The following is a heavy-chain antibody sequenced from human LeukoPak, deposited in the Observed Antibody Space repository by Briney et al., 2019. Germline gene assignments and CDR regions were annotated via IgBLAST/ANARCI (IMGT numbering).Heavy chain of an antibody. J-gene: IGHJ4*02. CDR3: ARSYCGGGSCGAFDI. V-gene: IGHV4-59*01. CDR1: GGSISSYY. D-gene: IGHD2-15*01. CDR2: IYYSGNT. Sequence: SETLSLTCTVSGGSISSYYWSWIRQPPGKGLEWIGYIYYSGNTNYNPSLKSRVTISVDTSKNQFSLRLSSVTAADTAVYYCARSYCGGGSCGAFDIWGQGTLVTVSS.